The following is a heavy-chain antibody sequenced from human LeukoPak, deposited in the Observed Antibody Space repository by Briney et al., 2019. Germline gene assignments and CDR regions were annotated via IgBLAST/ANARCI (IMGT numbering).Heavy chain of an antibody. CDR1: GFTFTTYA. D-gene: IGHD1-26*01. CDR3: ARDFSAGATKYYYYMDV. J-gene: IGHJ6*03. Sequence: GGSLRLSCAASGFTFTTYAMTWVRQAPGKGLEWVSSITGSGGSTYYGDSVKGRFTISRDNSKNTLYLQMNSLRAEDTAVYYCARDFSAGATKYYYYMDVWGKGTTVTVSS. V-gene: IGHV3-23*01. CDR2: ITGSGGST.